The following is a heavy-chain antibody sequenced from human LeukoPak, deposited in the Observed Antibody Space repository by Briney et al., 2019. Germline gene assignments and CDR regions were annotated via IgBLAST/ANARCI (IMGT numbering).Heavy chain of an antibody. V-gene: IGHV1-2*02. CDR3: ARVGPEEIAVHQWEPHFYYYYYGMDV. D-gene: IGHD1-26*01. CDR1: GYTFTGYY. CDR2: INPNSGGT. J-gene: IGHJ6*02. Sequence: ASVKVSCKASGYTFTGYYMHWVRQAPGQGLEWMGWINPNSGGTNYAQKFQGRVTMTRDTSISTAYMELSRLRSDDTAVYYCARVGPEEIAVHQWEPHFYYYYYGMDVWGQGTTVTVSS.